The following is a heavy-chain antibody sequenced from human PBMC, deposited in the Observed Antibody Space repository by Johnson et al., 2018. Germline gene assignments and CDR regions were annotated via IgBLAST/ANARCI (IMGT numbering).Heavy chain of an antibody. Sequence: QVQLVQSGAEVKKPGASXKVSCKASGYTFTSYYMHWVRQAPGQGLEWMGIINPRGGSTSYAQKFQGRVTMTRDTSTRTVYMGLSSLRAEDTVVYYCARESANLSPFDIWGQGTMVTVSS. D-gene: IGHD1-14*01. CDR3: ARESANLSPFDI. CDR2: INPRGGST. V-gene: IGHV1-46*01. J-gene: IGHJ3*02. CDR1: GYTFTSYY.